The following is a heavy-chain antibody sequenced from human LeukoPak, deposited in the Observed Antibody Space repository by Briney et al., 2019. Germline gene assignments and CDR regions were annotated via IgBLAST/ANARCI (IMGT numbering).Heavy chain of an antibody. V-gene: IGHV4-39*01. CDR3: ARHPAYGPWID. Sequence: MTSETLSLTCTVSGGSISSSSYYWGWIRQPPGKGLEWIGSIYYSGSTYYNPSLKSRVTISVDTSKNQFSLKLSSVTAADTAVYYCARHPAYGPWIDWGQGTLVTVSS. J-gene: IGHJ4*02. CDR2: IYYSGST. D-gene: IGHD2-2*03. CDR1: GGSISSSSYY.